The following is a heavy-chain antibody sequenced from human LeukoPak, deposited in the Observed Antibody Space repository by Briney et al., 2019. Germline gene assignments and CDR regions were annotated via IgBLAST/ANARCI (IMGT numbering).Heavy chain of an antibody. CDR3: ARTYSSSHYYFDY. Sequence: GESLKISCKGSGYRFTSYWIGWVRQMPGKGLEWMGIIYPGDSDTRYSPSFQGQVTISADKSISTAYLQWSSLKASDTAMYYCARTYSSSHYYFDYWGQGTLVTVSS. D-gene: IGHD6-13*01. CDR2: IYPGDSDT. J-gene: IGHJ4*02. CDR1: GYRFTSYW. V-gene: IGHV5-51*01.